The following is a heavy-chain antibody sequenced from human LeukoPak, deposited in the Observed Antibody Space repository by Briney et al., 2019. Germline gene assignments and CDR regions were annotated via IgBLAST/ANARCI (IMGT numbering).Heavy chain of an antibody. V-gene: IGHV3-21*04. CDR2: ISSGSSYR. J-gene: IGHJ4*02. CDR3: ANAVRGVIIGLFDY. Sequence: GGSLRLSCAASGFTFSRYSMNWVRQAPGKGLEWVSSISSGSSYRYYADSVKGRFTISRDNSKNTLYLQMNSLRAEDTAVYYCANAVRGVIIGLFDYWGQGTLVTVSS. CDR1: GFTFSRYS. D-gene: IGHD3-10*01.